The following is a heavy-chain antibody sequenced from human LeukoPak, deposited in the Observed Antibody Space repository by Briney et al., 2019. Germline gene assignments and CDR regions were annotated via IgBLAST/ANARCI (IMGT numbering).Heavy chain of an antibody. CDR1: GYTFTAYY. D-gene: IGHD2-8*02. Sequence: GASVKVSCKASGYTFTAYYIHWVRQAPGQGLEWMGWIDTSTGAPKYAQKFQGRVTITRDTSTGTAYMELSSLISGDTALYYCASEAFCAGGSCNVQRVASWGPGTLVTVTS. CDR3: ASEAFCAGGSCNVQRVAS. CDR2: IDTSTGAP. J-gene: IGHJ4*02. V-gene: IGHV1-2*02.